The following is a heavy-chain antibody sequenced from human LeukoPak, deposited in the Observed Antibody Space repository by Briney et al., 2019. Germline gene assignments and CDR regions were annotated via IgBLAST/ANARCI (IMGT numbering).Heavy chain of an antibody. CDR2: ICGSGGRT. CDR1: GFTFSSYA. CDR3: ANTRLRYHDAFDI. D-gene: IGHD4-17*01. J-gene: IGHJ3*02. Sequence: GGSLRLSCAASGFTFSSYAMSWVRQAPGKGLEWGSAICGSGGRTYYADSVRGRFTISRDNSKNTLYLQMNSLRAEDTAVYYCANTRLRYHDAFDIWGQGTMVTASS. V-gene: IGHV3-23*01.